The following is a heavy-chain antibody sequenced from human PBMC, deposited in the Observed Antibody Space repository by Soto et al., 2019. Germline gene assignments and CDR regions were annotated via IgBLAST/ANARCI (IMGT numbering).Heavy chain of an antibody. V-gene: IGHV1-69*01. D-gene: IGHD2-8*02. CDR2: IIPRFGTP. Sequence: QVQLVQSGAEVKKPGSSVKVSCKASGGTFSTYGISWVRQAPGHGLEWVGGIIPRFGTPKYAQNFQDRVTITADESTSTVYIELSSLRSEDRAVYDCARVRYAGGVGGLYESGYWGQGTLVTVS. CDR3: ARVRYAGGVGGLYESGY. J-gene: IGHJ4*02. CDR1: GGTFSTYG.